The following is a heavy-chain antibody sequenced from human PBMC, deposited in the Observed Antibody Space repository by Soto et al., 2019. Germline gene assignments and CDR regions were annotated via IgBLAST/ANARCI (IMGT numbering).Heavy chain of an antibody. CDR1: GGTFSSYA. Sequence: GASVKVSCKASGGTFSSYAISWVRQAPGQGLEWMGGIIPIFGTANYAQKFQGRVTITADESTSTAYMELSSLRSEDTAVYYCARDTAYSSSLEGFDPWGQGTQVTVSS. J-gene: IGHJ5*02. D-gene: IGHD6-6*01. V-gene: IGHV1-69*13. CDR2: IIPIFGTA. CDR3: ARDTAYSSSLEGFDP.